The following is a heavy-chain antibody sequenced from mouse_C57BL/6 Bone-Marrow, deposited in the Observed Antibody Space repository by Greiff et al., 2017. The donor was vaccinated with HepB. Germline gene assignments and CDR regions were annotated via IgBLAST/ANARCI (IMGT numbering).Heavy chain of an antibody. CDR3: ASPYYYGSSYNY. D-gene: IGHD1-1*01. CDR1: GYTFTSYW. V-gene: IGHV1-64*01. J-gene: IGHJ2*01. CDR2: IHPNSGST. Sequence: QVQLQQPGAELVKPGASVKLSCKASGYTFTSYWMHWVKQRPGQGLEWIGMIHPNSGSTNYNEKFKSKATLTVDKSSSTAYMQLSSLTSEDSAVYYCASPYYYGSSYNYWGPGTTLTVSS.